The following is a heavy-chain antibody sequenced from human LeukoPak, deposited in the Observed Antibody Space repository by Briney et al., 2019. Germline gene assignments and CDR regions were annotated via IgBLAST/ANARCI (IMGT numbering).Heavy chain of an antibody. J-gene: IGHJ6*03. CDR2: IDFSGST. CDR3: TRGSIAYYYMDV. Sequence: NPSETLSLTCSVSGGFISSYYWHWIRQSPGKGLEWIGYIDFSGSTNYNPSLKSRVSISVDTSKNQFSLRLTSVTAADTAVYYCTRGSIAYYYMDVWGKGTTVTSSS. D-gene: IGHD3-22*01. V-gene: IGHV4-59*01. CDR1: GGFISSYY.